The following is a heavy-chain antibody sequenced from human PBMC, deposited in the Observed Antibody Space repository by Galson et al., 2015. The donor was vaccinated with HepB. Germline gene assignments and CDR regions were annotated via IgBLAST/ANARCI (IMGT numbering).Heavy chain of an antibody. D-gene: IGHD2-21*02. CDR1: GYTFTSYG. V-gene: IGHV1-18*01. CDR2: ISAYNGNT. CDR3: ARDCGGDCSPPDFQH. Sequence: SVKVSCKASGYTFTSYGISWVRQAPGQGLEWMGWISAYNGNTNYAQKLQGRVTMTTDTSTSTAYMELRSLRSDDTAVYYCARDCGGDCSPPDFQHWGQGTLVTVSS. J-gene: IGHJ1*01.